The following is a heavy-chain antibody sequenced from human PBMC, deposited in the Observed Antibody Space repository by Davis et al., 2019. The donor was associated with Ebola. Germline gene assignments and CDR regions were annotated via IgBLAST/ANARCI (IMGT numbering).Heavy chain of an antibody. D-gene: IGHD2-21*01. CDR1: GFSFSTYW. Sequence: PGGSLRLSCAASGFSFSTYWMHWVRQAPGKGLVWVSRTNNDGGHTSYADSVKGRFTISRDNAKNSLFLQMNSLRAEDTAVYYCAYFTRDFYYSYCMDVWGIGTTVTVSS. J-gene: IGHJ6*03. CDR3: AYFTRDFYYSYCMDV. V-gene: IGHV3-74*01. CDR2: TNNDGGHT.